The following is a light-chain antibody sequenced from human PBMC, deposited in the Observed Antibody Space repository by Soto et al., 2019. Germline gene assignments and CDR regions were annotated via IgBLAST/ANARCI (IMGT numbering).Light chain of an antibody. CDR3: QQYNNWPRT. CDR1: QSISAN. V-gene: IGKV3-15*01. CDR2: GAS. J-gene: IGKJ1*01. Sequence: EIVMSQSPATLSVYPGDRATLSCRASQSISANLAWYQQKPGQTPRLLIYGASTRASGVPAKFSGSGSGTEFTLTISSLQSEDFAVYYCQQYNNWPRTFGQGTKVDIK.